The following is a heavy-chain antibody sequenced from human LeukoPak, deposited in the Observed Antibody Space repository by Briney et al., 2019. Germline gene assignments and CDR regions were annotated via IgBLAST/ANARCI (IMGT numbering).Heavy chain of an antibody. J-gene: IGHJ5*02. Sequence: GGSLRLSCAASGFTFSSYAMHWVRQAPGKGLEWVAVISYDGSNKYYADSVKGRFTISRDNSKNTLYLQMNSLRAEDTAVYYCARVRVARGWFDPWGQGTLVTVSS. CDR3: ARVRVARGWFDP. D-gene: IGHD3-10*01. V-gene: IGHV3-30-3*01. CDR1: GFTFSSYA. CDR2: ISYDGSNK.